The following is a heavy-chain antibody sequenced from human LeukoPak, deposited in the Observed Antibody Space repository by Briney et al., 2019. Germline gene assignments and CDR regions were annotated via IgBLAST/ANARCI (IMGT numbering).Heavy chain of an antibody. V-gene: IGHV4-39*01. CDR2: ISHSGST. CDR1: GDSISSSDHS. D-gene: IGHD3-10*01. CDR3: ARYVTYGSGKYYFDY. Sequence: SETLSLTCTVSGDSISSSDHSWSWLRQPPGKELEWIASISHSGSTYYNPSLKSRVTISVDTSKNQISLRLSSVTAADTAVYFCARYVTYGSGKYYFDYWGQGSLVTVSS. J-gene: IGHJ4*02.